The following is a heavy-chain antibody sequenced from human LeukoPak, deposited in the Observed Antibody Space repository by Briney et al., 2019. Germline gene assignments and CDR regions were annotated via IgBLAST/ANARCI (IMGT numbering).Heavy chain of an antibody. Sequence: GGSLRLSCAASGFSFSSYAMSWVRQSPGKGLEWVSSVSESGDGTYYADSVMGRFIISRDNSRKTFHLQMDSLRADDTAIYYCAKGKVNHLGALDYWGQGTLVTVSS. CDR3: AKGKVNHLGALDY. D-gene: IGHD1-26*01. J-gene: IGHJ4*02. V-gene: IGHV3-23*01. CDR1: GFSFSSYA. CDR2: VSESGDGT.